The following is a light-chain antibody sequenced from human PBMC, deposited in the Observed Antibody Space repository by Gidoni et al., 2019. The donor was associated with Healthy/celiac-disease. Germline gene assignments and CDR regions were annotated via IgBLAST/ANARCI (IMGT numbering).Light chain of an antibody. CDR2: WAS. CDR3: QQYYSTWG. V-gene: IGKV4-1*01. CDR1: QSVLYSSNNKNY. J-gene: IGKJ1*01. Sequence: DIVMTQSPDPLAVSLGERATINCKSSQSVLYSSNNKNYLAWYQQKPGQPPKLLIYWASTRESGVPDRFSGSGSGTDFTLTISSLQAEDVAVYYCQQYYSTWGFGQGTKVEIK.